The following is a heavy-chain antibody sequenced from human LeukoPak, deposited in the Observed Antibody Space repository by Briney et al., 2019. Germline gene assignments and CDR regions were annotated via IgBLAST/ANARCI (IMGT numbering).Heavy chain of an antibody. Sequence: GGSLRHSCAASGFTFDDYAMHWVRQAPGKGLEWVSGISWNSGSIGYADSVKGRFTISRDNAKNSLYLQMNSLRAEDTALYYCAKGHYYDSSGYYSYWGQGTLVTVSS. D-gene: IGHD3-22*01. CDR1: GFTFDDYA. CDR2: ISWNSGSI. CDR3: AKGHYYDSSGYYSY. J-gene: IGHJ4*02. V-gene: IGHV3-9*01.